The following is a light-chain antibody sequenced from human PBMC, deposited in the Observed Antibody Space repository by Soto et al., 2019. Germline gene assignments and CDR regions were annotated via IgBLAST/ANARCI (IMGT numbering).Light chain of an antibody. CDR2: EAS. Sequence: DIEMTQSPSSLSASVGDRITITCQASQDISKFLIWYQQTPGKAPKFLIYEASSLERGVPSRFSGSGSGTDFTLTINSLQPKDIATYYCQQYHSVPFIFGPGTKLEIK. J-gene: IGKJ3*01. CDR3: QQYHSVPFI. V-gene: IGKV1-33*01. CDR1: QDISKF.